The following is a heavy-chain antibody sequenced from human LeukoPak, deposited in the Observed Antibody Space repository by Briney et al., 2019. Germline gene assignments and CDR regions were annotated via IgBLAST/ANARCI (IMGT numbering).Heavy chain of an antibody. D-gene: IGHD4-17*01. Sequence: GGSLRLSCAASGFTVSSNYMSWVRQAPGKGLEWVSVIYSGGSTYYADSVKGRFTISRDNSKNTLYLQRNSLRVEDTAVYYCVRDNRYGDYSRRYYYGMDVWGQGTTVTVSS. CDR1: GFTVSSNY. CDR3: VRDNRYGDYSRRYYYGMDV. V-gene: IGHV3-53*01. J-gene: IGHJ6*02. CDR2: IYSGGST.